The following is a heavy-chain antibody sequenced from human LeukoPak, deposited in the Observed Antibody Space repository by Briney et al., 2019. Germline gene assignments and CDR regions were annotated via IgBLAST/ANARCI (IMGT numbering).Heavy chain of an antibody. Sequence: LSGGPLRLSCVASGFTYSSYGMHWVRQAPGKGLEGVAVISYDGTNKYYADSVRGRFTISRDNSKNTLYLQMDSLRTEDTAVYYCARVELYARGWYSSVDYWGQGTLVAVSS. CDR2: ISYDGTNK. CDR3: ARVELYARGWYSSVDY. D-gene: IGHD6-19*01. V-gene: IGHV3-30*03. J-gene: IGHJ4*02. CDR1: GFTYSSYG.